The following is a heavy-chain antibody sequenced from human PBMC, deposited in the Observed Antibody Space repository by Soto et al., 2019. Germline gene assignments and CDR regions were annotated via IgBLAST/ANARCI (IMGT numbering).Heavy chain of an antibody. CDR1: GYTFTSYD. D-gene: IGHD4-17*01. CDR3: ARGGSTTRYYYYGMDV. CDR2: MNPNSGNT. J-gene: IGHJ6*02. Sequence: QVQLVQSGAEVKKPGASVKVSCKASGYTFTSYDINWVRQATGQGLEWMGWMNPNSGNTGYAQKFQGRVTMTRKTSISTDYMELSSLRSEDTAVYYCARGGSTTRYYYYGMDVWGQGTTVTVSS. V-gene: IGHV1-8*01.